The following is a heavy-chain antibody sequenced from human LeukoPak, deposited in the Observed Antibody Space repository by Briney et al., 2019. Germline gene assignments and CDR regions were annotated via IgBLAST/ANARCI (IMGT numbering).Heavy chain of an antibody. J-gene: IGHJ4*02. V-gene: IGHV1-46*01. CDR3: ARDQAGVGATTGHFDY. D-gene: IGHD1-26*01. CDR1: GYTFTSYY. Sequence: GASVKVSCKASGYTFTSYYMHWVRQAPGQGLEWMGIINPSGGSTSYAQKFQGRVTMTRDMSTSTVYMELSSLRSEDTAVYYCARDQAGVGATTGHFDYWGQGTLVTVSS. CDR2: INPSGGST.